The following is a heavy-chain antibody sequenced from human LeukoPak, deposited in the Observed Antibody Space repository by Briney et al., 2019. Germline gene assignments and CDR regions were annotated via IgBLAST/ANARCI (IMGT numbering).Heavy chain of an antibody. CDR3: ARQRMVRGVISWYFDL. CDR2: IYYSGST. J-gene: IGHJ2*01. Sequence: PSETLSLTCTVSGGSISSGSYYWTWIRQPPGKGLEWIGSIYYSGSTYYNPSLKSRVTISVDTSKNQFSLKLSSVTAADTAVYYCARQRMVRGVISWYFDLWGRGTLVTVSS. V-gene: IGHV4-39*01. D-gene: IGHD3-10*01. CDR1: GGSISSGSYY.